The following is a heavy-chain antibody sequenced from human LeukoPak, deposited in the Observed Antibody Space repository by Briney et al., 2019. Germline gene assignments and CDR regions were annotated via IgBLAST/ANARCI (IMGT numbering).Heavy chain of an antibody. V-gene: IGHV4-59*01. CDR2: FSYSGGT. Sequence: SETLSLTCTVSGGSISSYYWSWIRQPPGKGLEWVGYFSYSGGTSYNPSLKSRVTISVDTSKNQFSLRLSSVAAADTAVYYCARNRIVRANYYFDYWGQGTLVTVSS. D-gene: IGHD1-26*01. CDR3: ARNRIVRANYYFDY. CDR1: GGSISSYY. J-gene: IGHJ4*02.